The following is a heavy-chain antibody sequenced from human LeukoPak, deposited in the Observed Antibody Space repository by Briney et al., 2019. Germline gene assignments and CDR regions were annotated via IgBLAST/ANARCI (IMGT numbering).Heavy chain of an antibody. V-gene: IGHV3-7*01. Sequence: GGSLRLSCAASGFAFSNYWMNWVRQAPGKGLEWAANIKQDGSETYYVDSVKGRFTISRDNAKNSLYLQMNSLRAEDTALYYCCSTNSFSYWGQGTLVTVSS. CDR2: IKQDGSET. J-gene: IGHJ4*02. D-gene: IGHD2-2*01. CDR3: CSTNSFSY. CDR1: GFAFSNYW.